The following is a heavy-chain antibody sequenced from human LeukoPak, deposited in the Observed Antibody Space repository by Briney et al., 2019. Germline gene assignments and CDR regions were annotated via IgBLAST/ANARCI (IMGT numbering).Heavy chain of an antibody. V-gene: IGHV1-18*01. CDR3: ARRVPRGYGGYDIDY. CDR1: GYTFTSYG. Sequence: ASVKVSCKASGYTFTSYGISWVRQAPGQGLEWMGWISAHNGNTNYAQMLQDRVTMTRDTSTSTAYMDLRNLRSDDTAVYYCARRVPRGYGGYDIDYWGQGTLATVSS. D-gene: IGHD5-12*01. CDR2: ISAHNGNT. J-gene: IGHJ4*02.